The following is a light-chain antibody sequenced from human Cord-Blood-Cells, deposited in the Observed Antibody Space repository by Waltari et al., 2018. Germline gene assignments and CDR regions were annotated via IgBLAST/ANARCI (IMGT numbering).Light chain of an antibody. CDR2: WAS. V-gene: IGKV4-1*01. CDR1: QSVLYSSNNKNY. CDR3: QQYYGTPYT. Sequence: DIVMTKSPDSLAVSLGERATINCKSSQSVLYSSNNKNYLAWYQQKTGQPTKLLIYWASTRESGVPDRFSGGGSWADLTLTISSLQAEDGAVYYCQQYYGTPYTVGQGTKLESK. J-gene: IGKJ2*01.